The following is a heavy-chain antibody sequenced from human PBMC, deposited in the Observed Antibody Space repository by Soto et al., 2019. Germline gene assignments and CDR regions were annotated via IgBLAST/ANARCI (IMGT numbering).Heavy chain of an antibody. J-gene: IGHJ3*02. CDR3: AKDHFTGNGLYDAFDI. Sequence: GGSLRLSCAASGFTFSIYAMSWVRQAPGKGLEWVSSISNTAADTYYADSVKGRFTVSRDNSKNIVFLQMNSLRADDTALYYCAKDHFTGNGLYDAFDIWGRGTMVTVSS. V-gene: IGHV3-23*01. CDR1: GFTFSIYA. D-gene: IGHD2-2*02. CDR2: ISNTAADT.